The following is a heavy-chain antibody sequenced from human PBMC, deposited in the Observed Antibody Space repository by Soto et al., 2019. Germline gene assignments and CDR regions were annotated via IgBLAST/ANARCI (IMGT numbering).Heavy chain of an antibody. D-gene: IGHD7-27*01. J-gene: IGHJ4*02. CDR1: GGSISSSSYY. CDR3: ARSPLHLTIFDY. V-gene: IGHV4-39*01. Sequence: LSLTCTVSGGSISSSSYYWGWIRQPPGKGLEWIGSIYYSGSTYYNPSLKSRVTISVDTSKNQFSLKLSSVTAADTAVYYCARSPLHLTIFDYWGQGTLVTVSS. CDR2: IYYSGST.